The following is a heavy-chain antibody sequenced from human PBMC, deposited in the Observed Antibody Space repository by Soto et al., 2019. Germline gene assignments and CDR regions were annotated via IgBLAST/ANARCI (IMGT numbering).Heavy chain of an antibody. J-gene: IGHJ3*02. CDR3: ARVEADTNGNAYDI. CDR2: IYYTGST. V-gene: IGHV4-59*01. CDR1: GGSIINYY. Sequence: QVQLQESGPGLVKPSETLSLTCSVSGGSIINYYWGWIRQPPGKGLEWIGYIYYTGSTNYNPSLKSRVTISVDTSKNQFSLRLSSVTAADTAVYYCARVEADTNGNAYDIWGQGTIVTVSS. D-gene: IGHD6-19*01.